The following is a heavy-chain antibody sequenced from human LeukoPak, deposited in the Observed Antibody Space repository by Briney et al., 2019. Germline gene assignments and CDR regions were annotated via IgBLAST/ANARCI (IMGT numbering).Heavy chain of an antibody. Sequence: ASVKVSCKASGYTFTGYYMHWVRQAPGQGLEWMGRIIPILGIANYAQRFQGRVTITADKSTSTAYMELSGLRSEDTAVYYCARDSWGSRGYSYGPSDYWGQGTLVTVSS. D-gene: IGHD5-18*01. J-gene: IGHJ4*02. V-gene: IGHV1-69*04. CDR1: GYTFTGYY. CDR2: IIPILGIA. CDR3: ARDSWGSRGYSYGPSDY.